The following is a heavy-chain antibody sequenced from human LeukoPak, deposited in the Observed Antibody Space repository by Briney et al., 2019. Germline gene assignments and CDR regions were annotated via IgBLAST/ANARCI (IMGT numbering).Heavy chain of an antibody. CDR2: IIPIFGTA. J-gene: IGHJ3*02. D-gene: IGHD3-22*01. CDR3: ARRTKDYYDSSGYYWDAFDI. V-gene: IGHV1-69*13. CDR1: GYTFTGYY. Sequence: ASVKVSCKASGYTFTGYYMHWVRQAPGQGLEWMGGIIPIFGTANYAQKFQGRVTITADESTSTAYMELSSLRSEDTAVYYCARRTKDYYDSSGYYWDAFDIWGQGTMVTVSS.